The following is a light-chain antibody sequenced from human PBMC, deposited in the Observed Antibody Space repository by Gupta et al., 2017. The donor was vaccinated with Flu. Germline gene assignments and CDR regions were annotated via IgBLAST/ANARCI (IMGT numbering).Light chain of an antibody. CDR3: QQTDTAPDT. CDR1: QTINTH. CDR2: LAS. V-gene: IGKV1-39*01. Sequence: IQMTQSPSSLSASVGDRVTITCRASQTINTHLNWYQQKPGKAPRLLIYLASTLQTGVPSRFSGSGSATDFTLTISSLQPEDFATYYCQQTDTAPDTFGQGTKVQIK. J-gene: IGKJ2*01.